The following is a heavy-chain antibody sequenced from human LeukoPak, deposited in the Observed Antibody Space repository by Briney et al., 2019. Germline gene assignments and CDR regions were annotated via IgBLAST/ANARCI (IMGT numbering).Heavy chain of an antibody. CDR3: ASSLAARPYYYYYMDV. D-gene: IGHD6-6*01. J-gene: IGHJ6*03. CDR1: GGSISSGSYY. V-gene: IGHV4-39*07. Sequence: SETLSLTCTVSGGSISSGSYYWSWIRQPPGKGLEWIGEINHSGSTNYNPSLKSRVTISVDTSKNQFSLKLSSVTAADTAVYYCASSLAARPYYYYYMDVWGKGTTVTVSS. CDR2: INHSGST.